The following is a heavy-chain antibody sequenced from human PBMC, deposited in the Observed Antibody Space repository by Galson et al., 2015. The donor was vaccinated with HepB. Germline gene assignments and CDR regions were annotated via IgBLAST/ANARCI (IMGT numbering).Heavy chain of an antibody. CDR2: ISYDGNDK. D-gene: IGHD3-22*01. J-gene: IGHJ4*02. CDR1: GFSFSRNG. CDR3: ARKYFYDSSGYLDY. Sequence: SLRLSCAASGFSFSRNGMHWVRQAPGKGLEWVAVISYDGNDKHYADSVKGRFTISRDNSKNTLYLQMNNLRVEDTAVYYCARKYFYDSSGYLDYWGQGTLVTVS. V-gene: IGHV3-30*03.